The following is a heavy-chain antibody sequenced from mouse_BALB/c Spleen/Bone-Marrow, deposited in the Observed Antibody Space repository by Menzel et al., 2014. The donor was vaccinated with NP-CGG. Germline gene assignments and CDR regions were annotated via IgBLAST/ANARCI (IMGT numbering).Heavy chain of an antibody. J-gene: IGHJ3*01. V-gene: IGHV1-14*01. Sequence: LQESGPELVKPGASVKMSCKASGYTFTSYVMHWVKQKLGQGLEWIGYINPYNDGTKYNEKFKGKATLTSDKSSSTAYMELSSLTSEDSAVYYCARTYYYGSNLFAYWGQGTLVTVSA. D-gene: IGHD1-1*01. CDR3: ARTYYYGSNLFAY. CDR2: INPYNDGT. CDR1: GYTFTSYV.